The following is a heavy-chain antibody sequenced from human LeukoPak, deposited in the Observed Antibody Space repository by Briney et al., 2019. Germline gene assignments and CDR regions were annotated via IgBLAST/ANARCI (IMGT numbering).Heavy chain of an antibody. D-gene: IGHD3-3*01. CDR1: GGSFSGYY. CDR2: ISTSGST. V-gene: IGHV4-4*07. CDR3: ARDRSTYDFWSGGYYYMDV. J-gene: IGHJ6*03. Sequence: SSETLSLTCAVYGGSFSGYYWSWIRQPAGKGLESIGHISTSGSTNYNPSLKSRVTMSVDTSKNQFSLKLSSVTAADTAVYYCARDRSTYDFWSGGYYYMDVWGKGTTVPVSS.